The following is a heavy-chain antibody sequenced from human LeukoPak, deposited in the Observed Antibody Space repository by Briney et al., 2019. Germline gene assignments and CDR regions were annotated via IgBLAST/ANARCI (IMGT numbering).Heavy chain of an antibody. D-gene: IGHD3-10*01. V-gene: IGHV1-8*03. CDR2: MNPNSGNT. Sequence: ASVKVSCKASGYTFTSYDINWVRQATGQGLEWMGWMNPNSGNTGYAQKFQGRVTITRNTSISTAYMELSSLRSEDTAVYYCARGLGFGDTRDYWGQGTLVTVSS. CDR3: ARGLGFGDTRDY. J-gene: IGHJ4*02. CDR1: GYTFTSYD.